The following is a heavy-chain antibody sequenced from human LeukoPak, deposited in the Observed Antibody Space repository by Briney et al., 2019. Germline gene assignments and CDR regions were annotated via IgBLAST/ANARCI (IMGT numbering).Heavy chain of an antibody. Sequence: PGGSLRLSCAASGFTLSNYWLHWVRQAPGKGLVWVSRVSSDGSGTDYADSVKGRFTISRDNAKNTLYLQMNSLRAEDTAVYYCARPSYDSSGYCAYWGQGTLVTVSS. D-gene: IGHD3-22*01. V-gene: IGHV3-74*01. J-gene: IGHJ4*02. CDR3: ARPSYDSSGYCAY. CDR1: GFTLSNYW. CDR2: VSSDGSGT.